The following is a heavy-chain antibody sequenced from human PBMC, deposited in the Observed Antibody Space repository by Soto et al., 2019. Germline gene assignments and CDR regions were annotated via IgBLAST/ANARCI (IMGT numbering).Heavy chain of an antibody. Sequence: PSETLSLTCTVSGGSISSYYWSWIRQPPGKGLEWIGYIYYSGGTNYNPSLKSRVTISVDTSKNQFSLKLSSVTAADTAVYYCARLDIVVVPAAAGGYYYYMDVWGKGTTVTVSS. V-gene: IGHV4-59*08. CDR3: ARLDIVVVPAAAGGYYYYMDV. CDR1: GGSISSYY. J-gene: IGHJ6*03. CDR2: IYYSGGT. D-gene: IGHD2-2*01.